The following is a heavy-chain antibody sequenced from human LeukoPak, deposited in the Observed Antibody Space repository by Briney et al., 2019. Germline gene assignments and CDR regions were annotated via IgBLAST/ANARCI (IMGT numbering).Heavy chain of an antibody. CDR3: AKAPYYYYYYMDV. CDR2: IRYDGSNK. J-gene: IGHJ6*03. V-gene: IGHV3-30*02. CDR1: GFTFSSYS. Sequence: GGSLRLSCAASGFTFSSYSMHWVRQAPGKGLEWVAFIRYDGSNKYYADSVKGRFTISRDNSKNTLYLQMNSMRAEDTAVYYCAKAPYYYYYYMDVWGKGTTVTVSS.